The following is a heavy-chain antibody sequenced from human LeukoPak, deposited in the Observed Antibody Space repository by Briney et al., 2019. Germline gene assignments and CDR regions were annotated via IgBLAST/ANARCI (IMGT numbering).Heavy chain of an antibody. CDR2: IAWNSGNT. Sequence: GRSLRLSCAASGFTFDNYAMHWVRHAPGKGLEWVSGIAWNSGNTGFADSVKGRFTISRDNAENSLYLQMNSLTPEDTAFYFCAKDMNSYGSGSSYNPWGPFDSWGQGTLVTVSS. V-gene: IGHV3-9*01. D-gene: IGHD3-10*01. CDR3: AKDMNSYGSGSSYNPWGPFDS. CDR1: GFTFDNYA. J-gene: IGHJ4*02.